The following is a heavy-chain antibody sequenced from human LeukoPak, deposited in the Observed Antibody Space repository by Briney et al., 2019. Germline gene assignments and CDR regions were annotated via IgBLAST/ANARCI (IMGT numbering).Heavy chain of an antibody. CDR3: ARRAGAYSHPYDY. D-gene: IGHD4/OR15-4a*01. CDR2: IYSDNT. V-gene: IGHV3-53*01. J-gene: IGHJ4*02. CDR1: EFPFSSYG. Sequence: GGSLRLSCAASEFPFSSYGMHWVRQAPGKGLEWVSFIYSDNTHYSDSVKGRFTISRDNSKNTLYLQMNSLRAEDTAVYYCARRAGAYSHPYDYWGQGTLVTVSS.